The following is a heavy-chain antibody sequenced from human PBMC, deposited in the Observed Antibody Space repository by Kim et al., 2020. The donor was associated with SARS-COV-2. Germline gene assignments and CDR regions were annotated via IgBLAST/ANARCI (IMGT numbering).Heavy chain of an antibody. D-gene: IGHD7-27*01. Sequence: ADAVNGRFTISRDNSKKTRNLQMNGLRAEDTAVYYCARDLTGVLGYGMDVWGQGTTVTVSS. V-gene: IGHV3-33*01. CDR3: ARDLTGVLGYGMDV. J-gene: IGHJ6*02.